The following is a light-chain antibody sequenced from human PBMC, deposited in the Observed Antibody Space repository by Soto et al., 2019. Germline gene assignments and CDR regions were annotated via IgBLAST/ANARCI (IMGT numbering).Light chain of an antibody. J-gene: IGKJ3*01. CDR1: QSVGSY. V-gene: IGKV3-11*01. Sequence: EIVLTQSPATLSLSPGERATLSCRASQSVGSYLAWYQHKPGQAPRLLIYDASNRATGIPARFSGSGSGTDFTLTISSLEPEDFAVYYCQQRSNCPVFTFGPGTKVDI. CDR2: DAS. CDR3: QQRSNCPVFT.